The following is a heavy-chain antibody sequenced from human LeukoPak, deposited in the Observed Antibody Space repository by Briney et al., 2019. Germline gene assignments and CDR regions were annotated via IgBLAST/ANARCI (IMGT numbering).Heavy chain of an antibody. CDR1: GFTFSNYA. D-gene: IGHD1-26*01. Sequence: GGSLTLSCAASGFTFSNYAMSRVRQAPGKGLEWVSAISGSGGSTYYADSVKGRFTISRDNSKNTLYLQMNSLRAEDTAVYYCAEGGYYFDYWGQGTLVTVSS. CDR2: ISGSGGST. CDR3: AEGGYYFDY. J-gene: IGHJ4*02. V-gene: IGHV3-23*01.